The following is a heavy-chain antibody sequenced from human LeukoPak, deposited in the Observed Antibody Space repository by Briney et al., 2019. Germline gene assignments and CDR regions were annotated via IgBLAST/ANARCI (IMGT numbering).Heavy chain of an antibody. J-gene: IGHJ5*02. D-gene: IGHD3-3*01. V-gene: IGHV4-59*11. CDR2: ISDSGST. CDR3: ARVFRGAVTSNWFDP. CDR1: GASMNGHY. Sequence: PSETLSLTCGVSGASMNGHYWTWIRLSPGKGLEWIGYISDSGSTSYNPSLRSRVIMALEASKTEFSLRLNSVTVADTAVYYCARVFRGAVTSNWFDPWGQGTLVIVSS.